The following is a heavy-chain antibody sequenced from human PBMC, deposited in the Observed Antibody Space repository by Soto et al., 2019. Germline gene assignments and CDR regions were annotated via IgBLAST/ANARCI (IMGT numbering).Heavy chain of an antibody. Sequence: GESLKISCKGSGYSFSNYWIGWVRQMPGKGLEWMGIIYPGDSDTRYSPSFQGQVTISADKSISTAYLQWSSLKASDTAMYYCARHRLYCSSTSCPYYYYGMDVWGQGTTVTVSS. CDR1: GYSFSNYW. CDR2: IYPGDSDT. D-gene: IGHD2-2*01. J-gene: IGHJ6*02. V-gene: IGHV5-51*01. CDR3: ARHRLYCSSTSCPYYYYGMDV.